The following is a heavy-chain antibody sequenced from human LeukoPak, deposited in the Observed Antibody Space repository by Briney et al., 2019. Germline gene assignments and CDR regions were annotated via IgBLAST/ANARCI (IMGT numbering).Heavy chain of an antibody. Sequence: SETLSLTCTVSGGSISSYYWSWIRQPPEKGLEWIGYIYYSGSTNYNPSLKSRVTISVDTSKNQFSLKLSSVTAADTAVYYCARRAPSGESYCYFDLWGRGTLVTVSS. CDR2: IYYSGST. V-gene: IGHV4-59*01. J-gene: IGHJ2*01. D-gene: IGHD3-10*01. CDR3: ARRAPSGESYCYFDL. CDR1: GGSISSYY.